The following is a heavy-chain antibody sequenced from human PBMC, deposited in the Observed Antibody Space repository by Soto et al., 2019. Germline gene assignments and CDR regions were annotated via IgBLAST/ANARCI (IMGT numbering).Heavy chain of an antibody. J-gene: IGHJ6*02. D-gene: IGHD3-16*02. CDR1: GGSFSGYY. CDR2: INHSGST. CDR3: ARGMITFGGVIPSPAPYGMDV. V-gene: IGHV4-34*01. Sequence: PSETLSLTCAVYGGSFSGYYWSWIRQPPGKGLEWIGEINHSGSTNYNPSLKSRVTISVDTSKNQFSLKLSSVTAADTAVYYCARGMITFGGVIPSPAPYGMDVWGQGTTVTVSS.